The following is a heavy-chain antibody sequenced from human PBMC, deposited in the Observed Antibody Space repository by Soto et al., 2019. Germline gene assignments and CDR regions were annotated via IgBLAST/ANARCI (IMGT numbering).Heavy chain of an antibody. CDR1: GYTFTSYY. V-gene: IGHV1-46*03. J-gene: IGHJ6*02. CDR2: INPSGGST. D-gene: IGHD2-2*01. CDR3: ASYLPYHPSMDV. Sequence: ASVKVSCKASGYTFTSYYMHWVRQAPGQGLEWMGIINPSGGSTSYAQKFQGRVTMTRDTSTSTVYMELNSLRSEDTAVYYCASYLPYHPSMDVWGQGTTVTVSS.